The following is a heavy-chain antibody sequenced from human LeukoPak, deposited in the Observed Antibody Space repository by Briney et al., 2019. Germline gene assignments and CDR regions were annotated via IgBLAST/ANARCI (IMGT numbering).Heavy chain of an antibody. CDR1: GGSISSYY. V-gene: IGHV4-4*07. J-gene: IGHJ4*02. Sequence: SETLSLTCTVSGGSISSYYWSWIRQPAGKGLEWIGRIYISGGTDYNPSLRGRVTLSVDTSKNQFSLELSSVTAADTAVYYCARDGSGSYYMRSYYFDYWGQGTLATVSS. CDR3: ARDGSGSYYMRSYYFDY. CDR2: IYISGGT. D-gene: IGHD3-10*01.